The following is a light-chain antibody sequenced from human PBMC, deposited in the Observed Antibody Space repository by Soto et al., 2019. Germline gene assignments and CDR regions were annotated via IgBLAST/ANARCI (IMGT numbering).Light chain of an antibody. CDR2: RAS. V-gene: IGKV3-20*01. CDR1: QSVSNNY. Sequence: EIVFTQYPGTLSLSPGEGSTLSCMASQSVSNNYLAWYQQKPGQAPRLLIYRASTRAAGVSARFSGSGSGTDFTLTISRLEPEDFAVYCCQQYFISRTFGPGTKVDIK. J-gene: IGKJ1*01. CDR3: QQYFISRT.